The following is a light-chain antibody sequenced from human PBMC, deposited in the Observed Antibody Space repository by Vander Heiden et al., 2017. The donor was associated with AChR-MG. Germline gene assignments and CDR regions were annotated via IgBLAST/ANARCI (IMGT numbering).Light chain of an antibody. J-gene: IGKJ1*01. CDR1: QGIGND. CDR2: SAS. Sequence: AIQMTQSPSSLSASVGDRVTITCRASQGIGNDLGWYQQKPGKAPNLLIYSASSLQSGVPSRISGSGSGTDFTLTISSLQPEDFATYYCLQDYNFLWTFGQGTKVEIK. V-gene: IGKV1-6*01. CDR3: LQDYNFLWT.